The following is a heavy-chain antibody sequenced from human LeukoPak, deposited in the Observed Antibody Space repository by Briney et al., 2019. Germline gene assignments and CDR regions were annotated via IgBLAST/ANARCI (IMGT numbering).Heavy chain of an antibody. D-gene: IGHD3-10*01. CDR3: ARVTVVRFYMDV. CDR2: ISSSGNTI. V-gene: IGHV3-48*03. Sequence: PGGSLRLSCAASGFTFSSYEMNWVRQAPGKGLEWVSYISSSGNTIYYADSVKGRFTISRDNAKNSLYPQMNSLRGEDTAVYYCARVTVVRFYMDVWGKGTTVTVSS. J-gene: IGHJ6*03. CDR1: GFTFSSYE.